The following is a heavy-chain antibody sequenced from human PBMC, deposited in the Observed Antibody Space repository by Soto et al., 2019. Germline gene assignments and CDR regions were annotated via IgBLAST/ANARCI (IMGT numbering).Heavy chain of an antibody. CDR2: IWYDGSNK. Sequence: PWCSLRLACAACGVTLRSYGMHVVRQAPGKGLEWVAVIWYDGSNKYYADSVKGRFTISRDNSKNTLYLQMNSLRAEDTAVYYCASAKHTAMVNGGFDYWGQGPLGTVHS. CDR1: GVTLRSYG. CDR3: ASAKHTAMVNGGFDY. D-gene: IGHD5-18*01. J-gene: IGHJ4*02. V-gene: IGHV3-33*01.